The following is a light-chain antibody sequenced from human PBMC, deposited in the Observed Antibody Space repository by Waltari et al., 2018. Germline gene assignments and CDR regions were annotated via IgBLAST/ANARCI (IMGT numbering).Light chain of an antibody. J-gene: IGLJ3*02. Sequence: QLVPTHSPSAYAFLGTSVKLTCTMSSRHSSTDRAWRQERPGKGPRYFMKVNSDGSYSKGDEIPDRFSGSSSGAERYLTISSLQSEDEADYYCQTGGHGTWVFGGGTNLTVL. V-gene: IGLV4-69*01. CDR3: QTGGHGTWV. CDR2: VNSDGSY. CDR1: SRHSSTD.